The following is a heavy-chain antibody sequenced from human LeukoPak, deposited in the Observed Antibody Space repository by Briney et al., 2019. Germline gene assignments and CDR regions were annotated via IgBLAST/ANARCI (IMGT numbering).Heavy chain of an antibody. D-gene: IGHD3-22*01. J-gene: IGHJ3*02. CDR2: IRSKANSYAT. CDR1: GFTFSGSA. CDR3: ARPAYYYDSIAFDI. Sequence: GGSLRLSCAASGFTFSGSAMHWVRQASGKGLEWVGRIRSKANSYATAYAASVKGRFTISRDDSKNTAYLQMNSLKTENTAVYYCARPAYYYDSIAFDIWGQGTMVTVSS. V-gene: IGHV3-73*01.